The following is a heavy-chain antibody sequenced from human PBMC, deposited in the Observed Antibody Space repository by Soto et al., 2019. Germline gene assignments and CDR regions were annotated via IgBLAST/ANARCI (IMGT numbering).Heavy chain of an antibody. Sequence: PGGSLRLSCAASGFTFSDYPMTWVRQAPGKGLEWVSAIGRSGDLIRYADSVKGRFTISRDNSNNTLFLQMNSLRAEDTAIYFCAKPSRPKLLFSFDTWGLGTMVTVSS. D-gene: IGHD2-2*01. J-gene: IGHJ5*02. CDR2: IGRSGDLI. CDR1: GFTFSDYP. V-gene: IGHV3-23*01. CDR3: AKPSRPKLLFSFDT.